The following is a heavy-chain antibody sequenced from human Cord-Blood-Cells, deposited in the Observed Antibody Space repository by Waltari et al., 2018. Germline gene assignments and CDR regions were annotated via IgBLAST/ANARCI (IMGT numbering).Heavy chain of an antibody. D-gene: IGHD4-17*01. CDR1: GSTFSSHA. Sequence: EVQLLESGGGLVQPGGSLSLSCAASGSTFSSHAMSWVRQGPGKGVEWVSAISGSGGSTYYADSVKGRFTISRDNSKNTLYLQMNSLRAEDTVVYYCAKDFTMTTEAFDIWGQGTMVTVSS. V-gene: IGHV3-23*01. CDR3: AKDFTMTTEAFDI. J-gene: IGHJ3*02. CDR2: ISGSGGST.